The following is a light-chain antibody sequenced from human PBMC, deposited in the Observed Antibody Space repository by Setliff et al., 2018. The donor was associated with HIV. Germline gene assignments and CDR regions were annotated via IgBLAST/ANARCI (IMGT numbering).Light chain of an antibody. V-gene: IGLV2-14*03. Sequence: QSVLTQPASVSGSPGQSITISCTGTSSDVGGYNYVSWYQQHPGKAPELVIYDVSNRPSGVSNRFSGSKSGNTASLTISGLQADDEADYYCSSYTSSSSYVFGAGTKV. CDR2: DVS. J-gene: IGLJ1*01. CDR3: SSYTSSSSYV. CDR1: SSDVGGYNY.